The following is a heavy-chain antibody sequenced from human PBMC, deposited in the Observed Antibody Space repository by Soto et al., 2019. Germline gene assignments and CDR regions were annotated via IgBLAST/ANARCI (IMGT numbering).Heavy chain of an antibody. D-gene: IGHD3-22*01. CDR3: ARGPFYYDSSGIVDY. CDR1: GFTFNTYM. CDR2: ISISSNFI. J-gene: IGHJ4*02. Sequence: GGSLRLSCAASGFTFNTYMMNWVRQAPGKGLEWVSSISISSNFIYYGDSLKGRFIISRDNAKNSLYLQLNSLRAEDTAVYYCARGPFYYDSSGIVDYWGQGTLVTVSS. V-gene: IGHV3-21*01.